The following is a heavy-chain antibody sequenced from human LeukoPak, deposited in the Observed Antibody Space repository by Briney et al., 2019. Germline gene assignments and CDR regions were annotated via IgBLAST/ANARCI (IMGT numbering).Heavy chain of an antibody. CDR2: ISTGSNYI. J-gene: IGHJ4*02. V-gene: IGHV3-21*01. CDR1: GFTFYSYS. Sequence: GGSLRLSCAASGFTFYSYSMNWVRRAPGKGLQWVSSISTGSNYIYYADSVKGRFTISRDNAKNSLYLQMNSLRADDTGVYYCARDRIYTNYYFDSWGLGTLVTVSS. CDR3: ARDRIYTNYYFDS. D-gene: IGHD4-11*01.